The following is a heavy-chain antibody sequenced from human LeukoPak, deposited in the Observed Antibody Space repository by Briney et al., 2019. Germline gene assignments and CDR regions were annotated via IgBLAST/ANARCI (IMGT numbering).Heavy chain of an antibody. Sequence: GGSLRLSCAASGFTFSDYYMSWIRQAPGKGLEWVSYISSSGSTIYYADSVKGRFTISRHNAKNSLYLQMNSLRAEDTAVYYCARDDDILTGYYTIDYWGQGTLVTVSS. J-gene: IGHJ4*02. CDR2: ISSSGSTI. V-gene: IGHV3-11*01. D-gene: IGHD3-9*01. CDR1: GFTFSDYY. CDR3: ARDDDILTGYYTIDY.